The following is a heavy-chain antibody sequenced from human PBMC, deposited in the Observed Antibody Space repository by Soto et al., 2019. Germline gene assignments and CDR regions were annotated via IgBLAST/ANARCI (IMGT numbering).Heavy chain of an antibody. CDR3: ARAIKIRNIVATTPWGILFDY. V-gene: IGHV1-69*13. CDR1: GGTFSSYA. D-gene: IGHD5-12*01. J-gene: IGHJ4*02. Sequence: SVKVSCKASGGTFSSYAISWVRQATGQGLEWMGGIIPIFGTANYAQKFQGRVTITADESTSTAYMELSSLRSEDTAVYYCARAIKIRNIVATTPWGILFDYWGQGTLVTVSS. CDR2: IIPIFGTA.